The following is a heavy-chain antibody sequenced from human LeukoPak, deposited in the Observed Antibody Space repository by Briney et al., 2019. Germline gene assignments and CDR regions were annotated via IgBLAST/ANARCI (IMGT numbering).Heavy chain of an antibody. CDR1: GGSFSGYN. Sequence: SESLSLTCAVYGGSFSGYNWSWIRQPPGKGLEWIGEINHSGSTNYNPSLKSRVTISVDTSKNQFSLKLSSVTAADTAVYYCARVRITMIVVVITTSHYFDYWGQGTLVTVSS. CDR2: INHSGST. J-gene: IGHJ4*02. D-gene: IGHD3-22*01. CDR3: ARVRITMIVVVITTSHYFDY. V-gene: IGHV4-34*01.